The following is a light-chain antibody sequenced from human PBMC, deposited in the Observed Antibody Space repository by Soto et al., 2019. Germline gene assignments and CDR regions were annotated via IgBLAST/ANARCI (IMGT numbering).Light chain of an antibody. CDR2: WAS. J-gene: IGKJ1*01. V-gene: IGKV4-1*01. Sequence: DIVMTQSPDSLAVSLGERATINCKSSQNILYSSNNKNYLAWYQQKPGQPPKLLIYWASTRESGVPDRFSSSGSGTDFTLTISSLQAEDVAVYYCQQYYGSSGTFGQGTKVEIK. CDR3: QQYYGSSGT. CDR1: QNILYSSNNKNY.